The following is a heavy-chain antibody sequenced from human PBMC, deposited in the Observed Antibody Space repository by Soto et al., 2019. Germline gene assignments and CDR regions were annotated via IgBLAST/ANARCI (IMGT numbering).Heavy chain of an antibody. V-gene: IGHV4-39*01. J-gene: IGHJ4*02. CDR2: IYYSGST. CDR3: ARMVPSGQQLVEVGLFDY. D-gene: IGHD6-13*01. Sequence: SETLSLTCTVSGGSISSSSYYWGWIRQPPGKGLEWIGSIYYSGSTYYNPSLKSRVTISVDTSKNQFSLKLSSVTAADTAVYYCARMVPSGQQLVEVGLFDYWGQGTLVTVSS. CDR1: GGSISSSSYY.